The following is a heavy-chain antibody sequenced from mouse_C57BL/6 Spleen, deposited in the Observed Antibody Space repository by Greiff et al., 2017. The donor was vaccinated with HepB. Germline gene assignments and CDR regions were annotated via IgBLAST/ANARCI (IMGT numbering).Heavy chain of an antibody. J-gene: IGHJ4*01. Sequence: DVMLVESGGGLVKPGGSLKLSCAASGFTFSSYAMSWVRQTPEKRLEWVATISDGGSYTYYPDNVKGRFTISRDNAKNNLYLQMSHLKSEDTAMYYCARVLRYYAMDYWGQGTSVTVSS. CDR3: ARVLRYYAMDY. CDR1: GFTFSSYA. CDR2: ISDGGSYT. D-gene: IGHD1-1*01. V-gene: IGHV5-4*03.